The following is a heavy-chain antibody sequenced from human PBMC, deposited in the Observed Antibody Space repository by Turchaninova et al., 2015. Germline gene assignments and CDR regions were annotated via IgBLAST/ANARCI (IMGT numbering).Heavy chain of an antibody. Sequence: EVQLVESGGGLVQPGGSLRLSCAASGFTFSGYSMNWVCQAPGKGLGGVSYISSGSSCIYYADAVKCRFTISRDNAKNSLYLQMNSLRAEDTAVYYCARGRIGGRDAFDIWGQGTMVTVSS. CDR3: ARGRIGGRDAFDI. J-gene: IGHJ3*02. CDR2: ISSGSSCI. D-gene: IGHD5-24*01. V-gene: IGHV3-48*04. CDR1: GFTFSGYS.